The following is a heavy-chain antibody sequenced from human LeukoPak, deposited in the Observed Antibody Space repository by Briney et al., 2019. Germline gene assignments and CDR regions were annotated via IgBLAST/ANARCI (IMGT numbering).Heavy chain of an antibody. J-gene: IGHJ4*02. D-gene: IGHD1-26*01. Sequence: PGGSVTLSCAASGFTFCSFAMHWARQAPGKGLEWVADISYDESNKYYADSVKGRFTISRDNSKNTLYLQMNSLRAEDTAVYYCARDRGSGWELPHPVDYWGQGTLVTVSS. CDR3: ARDRGSGWELPHPVDY. V-gene: IGHV3-30-3*01. CDR2: ISYDESNK. CDR1: GFTFCSFA.